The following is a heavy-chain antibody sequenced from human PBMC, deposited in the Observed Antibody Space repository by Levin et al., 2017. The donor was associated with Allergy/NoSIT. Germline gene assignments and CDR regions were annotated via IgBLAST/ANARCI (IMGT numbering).Heavy chain of an antibody. CDR1: GFTFTSYT. Sequence: SGGSLRLSCAASGFTFTSYTMTWVRQAPGRGLEWVSTLRYTGDTTHYADSVKGRFTISRDGSRDTLLLQMNSLRPEDTAVYYCAKGVSSGSPYRAFDRWGQGTMVTVSS. V-gene: IGHV3-23*01. CDR2: LRYTGDTT. D-gene: IGHD1-26*01. J-gene: IGHJ3*02. CDR3: AKGVSSGSPYRAFDR.